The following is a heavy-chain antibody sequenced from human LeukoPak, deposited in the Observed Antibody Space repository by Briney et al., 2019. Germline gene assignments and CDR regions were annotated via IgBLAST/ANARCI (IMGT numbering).Heavy chain of an antibody. V-gene: IGHV4-59*03. CDR2: ISYSGST. Sequence: SETLSLTCTVSGGSIRGYYWTWIRQPPGKGLEWIGYISYSGSTKYNPSLMSRVAISVDTSKNQFSLEMSSVTAADTAVYYCATFSVAGRRSIFDSWGQGILVTVSS. CDR3: ATFSVAGRRSIFDS. CDR1: GGSIRGYY. D-gene: IGHD6-19*01. J-gene: IGHJ4*02.